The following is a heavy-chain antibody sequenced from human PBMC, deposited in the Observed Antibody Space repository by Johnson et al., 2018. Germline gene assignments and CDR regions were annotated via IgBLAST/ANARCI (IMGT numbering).Heavy chain of an antibody. CDR2: INPSGGSA. V-gene: IGHV1-46*01. CDR3: ALWGRADNF. J-gene: IGHJ4*02. Sequence: QVQLQESGAEVKKPGASVKLSCKAFGYSLMSYYMHWVRQAPGQGLEWMGAINPSGGSATYAQKFQGKVTMTRDTSTSTINMELSSLRSEDTALYYCALWGRADNFWGQGTLVTVSS. CDR1: GYSLMSYY. D-gene: IGHD3-10*01.